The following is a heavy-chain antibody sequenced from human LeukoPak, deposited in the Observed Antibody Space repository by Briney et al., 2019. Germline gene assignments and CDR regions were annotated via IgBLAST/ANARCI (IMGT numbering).Heavy chain of an antibody. Sequence: ASVKVSCKASGYTFTSYGISWVRQAPGQGLEWMGWISAYNGNTNYAQKLQGRVTMTTDTSTSTAYMELSRLRSDDTAVYYCARANYYDSSGYYYYYYYYMDVWGKGTTVTISS. D-gene: IGHD3-22*01. J-gene: IGHJ6*03. V-gene: IGHV1-18*01. CDR1: GYTFTSYG. CDR3: ARANYYDSSGYYYYYYYYMDV. CDR2: ISAYNGNT.